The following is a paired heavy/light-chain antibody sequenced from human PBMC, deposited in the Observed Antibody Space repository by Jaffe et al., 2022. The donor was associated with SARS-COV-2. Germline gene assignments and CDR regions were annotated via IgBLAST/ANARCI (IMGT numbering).Light chain of an antibody. V-gene: IGKV2-28*01. Sequence: DIVMTQSPLSLPVTPGEPASISCRSSQSLLHSNGNNYLDWYLQKPGQSPQVLIYLGSNRASGVPDRFSGSGSGTDFTLKISRVEAEDVGVYYCMQSLQTPPTFGGGTKVEIK. CDR3: MQSLQTPPT. J-gene: IGKJ4*01. CDR2: LGS. CDR1: QSLLHSNGNNY.
Heavy chain of an antibody. Sequence: EVQLVESGGGLVQPGGSLRLSCAASGFTFSNYWMSWVRQPPGKGLEWVANMKQDGSEERYVGSVKGRFTISRDNGKNSLYLQMNSLRAEDTAVYYCARMYCSGGNCYYHFYHMDVWGKGTTVTVSS. J-gene: IGHJ6*03. D-gene: IGHD2-15*01. CDR2: MKQDGSEE. V-gene: IGHV3-7*01. CDR1: GFTFSNYW. CDR3: ARMYCSGGNCYYHFYHMDV.